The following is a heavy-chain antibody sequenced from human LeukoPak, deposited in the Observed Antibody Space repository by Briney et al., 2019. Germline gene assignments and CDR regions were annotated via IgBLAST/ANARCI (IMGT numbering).Heavy chain of an antibody. V-gene: IGHV1-24*01. CDR2: FDPEDGET. CDR3: ARQRLSSITVIYDY. Sequence: ASVKVSCKVSGYTLTELSMHWVRQAPGKGLEWMGGFDPEDGETIYAQKFQGRVTMTEDTSTDTAYMELSSLRSEDTAVYFCARQRLSSITVIYDYWGQGTLVTVSS. D-gene: IGHD3-22*01. CDR1: GYTLTELS. J-gene: IGHJ4*02.